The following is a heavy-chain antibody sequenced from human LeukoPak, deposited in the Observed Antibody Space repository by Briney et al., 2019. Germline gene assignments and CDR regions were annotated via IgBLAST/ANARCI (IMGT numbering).Heavy chain of an antibody. D-gene: IGHD3-22*01. CDR2: IYSGGST. CDR3: ADSSGYYEYLQH. J-gene: IGHJ1*01. V-gene: IGHV3-53*01. CDR1: GFTVSSNY. Sequence: GGSLRLSCAASGFTVSSNYMSWVRQAPGKGLEWVSVIYSGGSTYYADSVKGRFTVSRDNSKNTLYLQMNSLRAEDTAVYYCADSSGYYEYLQHWGQGTLVTVSS.